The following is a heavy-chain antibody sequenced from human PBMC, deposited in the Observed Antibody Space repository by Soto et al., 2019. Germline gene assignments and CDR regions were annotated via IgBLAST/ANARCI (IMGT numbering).Heavy chain of an antibody. CDR2: ISGSGGST. J-gene: IGHJ4*02. CDR3: AKGVIFTVTEYYFDY. V-gene: IGHV3-23*01. CDR1: GFTFSSYA. D-gene: IGHD4-4*01. Sequence: VRLSCAASGFTFSSYAMSWVRQAPGKGLEWVSAISGSGGSTYYADSVKGRFTISRDNSKNTLYLQMNSLRAEDTAVYYCAKGVIFTVTEYYFDYWGQGTLVTVSS.